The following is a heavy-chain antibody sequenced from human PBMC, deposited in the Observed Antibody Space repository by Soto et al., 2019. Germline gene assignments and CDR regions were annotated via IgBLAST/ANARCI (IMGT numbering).Heavy chain of an antibody. Sequence: GGSLRLSCTASGFTFGDYSMSWVRQAPGKGLEWVGFIRNKAYGGTKEYSASVKGRFTISRDDSKSIAYLQMNSLKTEATVVYYGTRAFAGFGVVNDAFDIWGQGTMVTVSS. D-gene: IGHD3-3*01. J-gene: IGHJ3*02. V-gene: IGHV3-49*04. CDR1: GFTFGDYS. CDR2: IRNKAYGGTK. CDR3: TRAFAGFGVVNDAFDI.